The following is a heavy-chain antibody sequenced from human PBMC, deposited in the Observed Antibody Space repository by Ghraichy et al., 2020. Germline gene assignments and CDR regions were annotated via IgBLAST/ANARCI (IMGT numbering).Heavy chain of an antibody. CDR1: GFTFSSYS. D-gene: IGHD4-23*01. CDR2: ISSSSSTI. CDR3: ASGGRMHDYGGNDAFDI. J-gene: IGHJ3*02. Sequence: GESLNISCAASGFTFSSYSMNWVRQAPGKGLEWVSYISSSSSTIYYADSVKGRFTISRDNAKNSLYLQMNSLRDEDTAVYYCASGGRMHDYGGNDAFDIWGQGTMVTVSS. V-gene: IGHV3-48*02.